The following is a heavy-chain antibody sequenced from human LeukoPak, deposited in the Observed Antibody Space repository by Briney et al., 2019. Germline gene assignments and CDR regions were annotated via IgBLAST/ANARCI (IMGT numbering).Heavy chain of an antibody. V-gene: IGHV3-48*01. D-gene: IGHD6-19*01. CDR2: ISGSSGII. CDR1: GFTFNTYT. CDR3: AKGKISSGWY. J-gene: IGHJ4*02. Sequence: GGSLRLSCAASGFTFNTYTMNWVRQAPGKGLEWVSYISGSSGIIDYADSVRGRFTISRDNAKNSLYLQVNSLRAEDTAVYYCAKGKISSGWYWGQGTLVTVSS.